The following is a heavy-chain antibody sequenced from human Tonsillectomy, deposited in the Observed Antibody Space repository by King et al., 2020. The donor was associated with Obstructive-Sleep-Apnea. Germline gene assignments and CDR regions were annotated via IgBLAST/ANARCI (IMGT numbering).Heavy chain of an antibody. CDR1: GFTYNNYA. CDR3: ARGARPLNWDFDL. J-gene: IGHJ2*01. Sequence: VQLVESGGGVVQPGRSLRLSCVASGFTYNNYAMHWVRQAPGKGLAGVAVTSYDGTNEYYTDSVKGRFTISRDNSKKTQYVQMKSLRPEDTAVYYCARGARPLNWDFDLWGRGTLVTVSS. V-gene: IGHV3-30*04. CDR2: TSYDGTNE.